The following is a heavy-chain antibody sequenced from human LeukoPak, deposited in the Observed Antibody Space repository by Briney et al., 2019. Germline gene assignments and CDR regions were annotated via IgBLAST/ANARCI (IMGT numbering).Heavy chain of an antibody. V-gene: IGHV3-33*01. J-gene: IGHJ4*02. CDR3: ARDGDY. CDR1: GFTFSNYG. Sequence: GGSLRLSCAASGFTFSNYGMHWVRQAPGKGLEWVAVIWYDGSNEYYADSVKGRFTISRDNSKNTLFLQMNSLRAEDTAVYYCARDGDYWGQGTLVTVSS. CDR2: IWYDGSNE.